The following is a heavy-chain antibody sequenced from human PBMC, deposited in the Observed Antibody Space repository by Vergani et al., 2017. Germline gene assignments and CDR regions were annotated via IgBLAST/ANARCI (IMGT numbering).Heavy chain of an antibody. CDR1: GGSFSGYY. J-gene: IGHJ6*03. Sequence: QVQLQQWGAGLLKPSETLSLTCAVYGGSFSGYYWSWIRQPPGKGLEWIGEINHSGSTNYNPSLKSRVTISVDTSKNQFSLKLSAVTAADTAVSYCARAPGITMVRGYMDVWGKGTTVTVSS. D-gene: IGHD3-10*01. V-gene: IGHV4-34*01. CDR2: INHSGST. CDR3: ARAPGITMVRGYMDV.